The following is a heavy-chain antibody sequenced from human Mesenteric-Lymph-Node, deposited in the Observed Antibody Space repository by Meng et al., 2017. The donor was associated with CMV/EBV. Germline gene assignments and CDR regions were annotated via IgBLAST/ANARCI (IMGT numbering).Heavy chain of an antibody. Sequence: GGSLRLSCAASGFSVSSDYVSWVRQAPGKGLEWVSIIYTDGTTYYADSVKGRFTISRDNSKNTLYLQVNSLRAEDTAVYYCARDYDFWSGYRDWGQGTLVTVSS. CDR3: ARDYDFWSGYRD. D-gene: IGHD3-3*01. V-gene: IGHV3-66*02. CDR1: GFSVSSDY. CDR2: IYTDGTT. J-gene: IGHJ4*02.